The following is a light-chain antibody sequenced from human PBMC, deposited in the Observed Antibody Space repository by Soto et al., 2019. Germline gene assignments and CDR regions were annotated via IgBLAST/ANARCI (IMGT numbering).Light chain of an antibody. J-gene: IGLJ2*01. CDR1: AGAVTSAYY. V-gene: IGLV7-43*01. Sequence: QAVVTQEPSLTVSPGGTVTLTCASSAGAVTSAYYTNWLQQKPGQAPRALIYSTSEKHSWTPARFSGSLLGGKAALTLSAARPEDEAEYYCLLYYGGAQVLYGGGTKLTVL. CDR2: STS. CDR3: LLYYGGAQVL.